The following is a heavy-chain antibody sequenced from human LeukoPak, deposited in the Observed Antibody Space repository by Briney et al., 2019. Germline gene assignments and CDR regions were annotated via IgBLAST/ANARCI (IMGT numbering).Heavy chain of an antibody. J-gene: IGHJ6*03. V-gene: IGHV3-30*02. CDR2: IRYDGSNK. Sequence: GGSLRLSCAASGFTFSSYGMHWVRQAPGKGLEWVAFIRYDGSNKYYADSVKGRFTISRDNAKNSLFLQMDGLTAEDTAVYYCARDRDGGYDSLYYYYYMDVWGKGTTVTVSS. D-gene: IGHD5-12*01. CDR1: GFTFSSYG. CDR3: ARDRDGGYDSLYYYYYMDV.